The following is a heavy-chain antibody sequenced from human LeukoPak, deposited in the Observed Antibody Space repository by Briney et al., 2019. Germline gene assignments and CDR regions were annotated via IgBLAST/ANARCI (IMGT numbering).Heavy chain of an antibody. V-gene: IGHV4-34*01. J-gene: IGHJ4*02. D-gene: IGHD3-3*01. CDR1: GGSFSGYY. CDR3: ARRPYYDFWSGPPAAIGRPYYFDY. Sequence: SETLSLTCAVYGGSFSGYYWSWIRQPPGKGLEWIGEINHSGSTNYNPSLKSRVTISVDTSKNQFSLKLSSVTAADTAVYYCARRPYYDFWSGPPAAIGRPYYFDYWGQGTLVTVSS. CDR2: INHSGST.